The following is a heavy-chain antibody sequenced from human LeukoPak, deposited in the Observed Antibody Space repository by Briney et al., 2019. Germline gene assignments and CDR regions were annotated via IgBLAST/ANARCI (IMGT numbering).Heavy chain of an antibody. CDR3: ASLYDYGGNSDFAY. D-gene: IGHD4-23*01. J-gene: IGHJ4*02. CDR1: GFTFSSYG. V-gene: IGHV3-33*03. CDR2: IWYDGSNK. Sequence: GRSXXLSXAASGFTFSSYGMHWVRQAPGKGXEWVAVIWYDGSNKYYVDSVKGRFTISRDNAKNSLYLQMNSLRLEDTAVYFCASLYDYGGNSDFAYWGQGTLVTVSS.